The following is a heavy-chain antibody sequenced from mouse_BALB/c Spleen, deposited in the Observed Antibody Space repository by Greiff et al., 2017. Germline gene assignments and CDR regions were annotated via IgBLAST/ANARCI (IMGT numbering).Heavy chain of an antibody. CDR3: ARERGGNYEGAWFAY. D-gene: IGHD2-1*01. J-gene: IGHJ3*01. Sequence: EVQLQQSGGGLVQPGGSRKLSCAASGFTFSDYGMAWVRQAPGKGPEWVAFISNLAYSIYYADTVTGRFTISRENAKNTLYLEMSSLRSEDTAMYYCARERGGNYEGAWFAYWGQGTLVTVSA. CDR1: GFTFSDYG. V-gene: IGHV5-15*02. CDR2: ISNLAYSI.